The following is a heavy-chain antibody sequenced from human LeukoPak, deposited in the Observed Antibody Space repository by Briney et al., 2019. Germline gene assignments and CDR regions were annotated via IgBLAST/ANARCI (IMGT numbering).Heavy chain of an antibody. J-gene: IGHJ6*02. CDR1: GGSIRSYY. CDR2: IYYSGST. Sequence: PSETLSLTCSVSGGSIRSYYWSWIRQPPGKGLEWIGYIYYSGSTNYNPSLKSRVTISVDTSKNQFSLKLSSVTAADTAVYYCARLSEYYYYGMDVWGQGTTVTVSS. V-gene: IGHV4-59*08. CDR3: ARLSEYYYYGMDV.